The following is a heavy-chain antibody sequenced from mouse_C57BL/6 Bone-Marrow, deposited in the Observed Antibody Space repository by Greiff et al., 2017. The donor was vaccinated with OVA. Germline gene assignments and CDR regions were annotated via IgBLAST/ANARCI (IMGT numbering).Heavy chain of an antibody. J-gene: IGHJ3*01. CDR1: GYTFTDYY. Sequence: EVQLVESGPVLVKPGASVKMSCKASGYTFTDYYMNWVKQSHGKSLEWIGVINPYNGGTSYNQKFKGKATLTVDKSSSTAYMELNSLTSEDSAVYYCLRNFAWFAYWGQGTLVTVSA. CDR3: LRNFAWFAY. D-gene: IGHD2-1*01. CDR2: INPYNGGT. V-gene: IGHV1-19*01.